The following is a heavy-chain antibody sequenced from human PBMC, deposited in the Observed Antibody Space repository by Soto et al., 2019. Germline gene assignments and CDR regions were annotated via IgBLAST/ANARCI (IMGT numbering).Heavy chain of an antibody. V-gene: IGHV3-23*01. CDR1: GFTFSTYA. D-gene: IGHD6-13*01. Sequence: PGGSLRLSCAASGFTFSTYAMSWVRQAPGKGLEWVSAISGSDGSTYYADSVKGLFTISRDNYKNTLYLQMNSLRAEDTALYFCAKSYSSNWYDYFDYWGQGTLVTVSS. CDR3: AKSYSSNWYDYFDY. J-gene: IGHJ4*02. CDR2: ISGSDGST.